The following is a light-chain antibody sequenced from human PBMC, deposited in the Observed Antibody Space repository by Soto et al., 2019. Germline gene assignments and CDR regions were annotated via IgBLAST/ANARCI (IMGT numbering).Light chain of an antibody. CDR1: SSDVGGYNY. CDR3: SSYTSSSTYV. CDR2: DVS. Sequence: QSALTQPASVSGSPGQSITISCTGTSSDVGGYNYVSWYQQHPGKAPKLMIYDVSNRPSGVSNRFSGSKSGNTASLTTSGLQAEDEADYYCSSYTSSSTYVFGTGTKV. J-gene: IGLJ1*01. V-gene: IGLV2-14*01.